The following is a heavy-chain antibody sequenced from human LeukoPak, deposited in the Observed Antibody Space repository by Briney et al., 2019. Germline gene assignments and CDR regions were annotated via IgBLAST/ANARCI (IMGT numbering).Heavy chain of an antibody. D-gene: IGHD2-8*01. CDR3: ARGSGYCTNGVCSLYYFDY. CDR1: GGSFSSYY. Sequence: SETLSLTCAVYGGSFSSYYWSWIRQPPGKGLEWIGEINHSGSTNYNPSLKSRVTISVDTSKNQFSLKLSSVTAADTVVYYCARGSGYCTNGVCSLYYFDYWGQGTLVTVSS. V-gene: IGHV4-34*01. J-gene: IGHJ4*02. CDR2: INHSGST.